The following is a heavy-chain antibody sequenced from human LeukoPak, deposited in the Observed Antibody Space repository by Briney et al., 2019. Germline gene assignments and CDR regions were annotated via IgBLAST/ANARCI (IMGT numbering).Heavy chain of an antibody. V-gene: IGHV1-18*01. J-gene: IGHJ4*02. CDR2: ISAYNGNT. CDR1: GYTFTSYG. CDR3: ARDYFPLAARPEAVDY. Sequence: GASVKVSCKASGYTFTSYGISWVRQAPGQGLEWMGWISAYNGNTNYAQKLQGRVTMTTDTSTSTAYMELRSLRSDDTAVYYCARDYFPLAARPEAVDYWGQGTLVTVSS. D-gene: IGHD6-6*01.